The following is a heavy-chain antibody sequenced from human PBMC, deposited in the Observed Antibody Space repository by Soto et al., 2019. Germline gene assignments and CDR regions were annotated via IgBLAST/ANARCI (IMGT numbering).Heavy chain of an antibody. Sequence: PGGSLRLCSTASGFTFSNSGMTWVRQAPGKGLEWVSIISASGRSTYHAASLKGRFTISRDNSKDTLYLQMTRLRAEDTATYYCAKDGQGLDVYLESWGQGTQVTVSS. V-gene: IGHV3-23*01. D-gene: IGHD6-19*01. J-gene: IGHJ4*02. CDR1: GFTFSNSG. CDR2: ISASGRST. CDR3: AKDGQGLDVYLES.